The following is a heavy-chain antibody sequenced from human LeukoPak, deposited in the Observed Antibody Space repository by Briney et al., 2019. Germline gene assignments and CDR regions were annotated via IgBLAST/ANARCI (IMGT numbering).Heavy chain of an antibody. D-gene: IGHD6-19*01. V-gene: IGHV4-59*01. CDR3: ARDMYSSGWASYWYFDL. CDR1: GGSISSYY. Sequence: PSETLSLTCTVSGGSISSYYWSWIRQPPGKGLEWIGYIYYSGSTNYNPSLKSRVTISVDTSKNQFSLKLSSVTATDTAVYYCARDMYSSGWASYWYFDLWGRGTLVTVSS. CDR2: IYYSGST. J-gene: IGHJ2*01.